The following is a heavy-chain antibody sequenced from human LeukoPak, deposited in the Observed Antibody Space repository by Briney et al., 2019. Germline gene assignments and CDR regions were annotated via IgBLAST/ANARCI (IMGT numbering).Heavy chain of an antibody. CDR2: IYYSGST. CDR3: ARGSGSYGYYGMDV. Sequence: SETLSLTCTVSGGSISSYYWSWIRQPPGKGLEWIGYIYYSGSTNYNPSLKSRVTISVDTSKNQFSLKLSSVTAADTAVYYCARGSGSYGYYGMDVWGQGTTVTV. CDR1: GGSISSYY. J-gene: IGHJ6*02. D-gene: IGHD3-10*01. V-gene: IGHV4-59*01.